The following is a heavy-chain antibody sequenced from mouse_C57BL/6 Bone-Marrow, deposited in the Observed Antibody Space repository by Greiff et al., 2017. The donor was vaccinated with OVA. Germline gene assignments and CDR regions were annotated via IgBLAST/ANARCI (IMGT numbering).Heavy chain of an antibody. V-gene: IGHV14-4*01. CDR1: GFNIKDDY. Sequence: EVQLQQSGAELVRPGASVKLSCTASGFNIKDDYMHWVKQRPEQGLEWIGWIDPENGDTEYASKFQGKATITADTSSNTAYLQLSSLTSEYTAVYYCTTPLITTAVARGFAYWGQGTLVTVSA. CDR3: TTPLITTAVARGFAY. CDR2: IDPENGDT. J-gene: IGHJ3*01. D-gene: IGHD1-1*01.